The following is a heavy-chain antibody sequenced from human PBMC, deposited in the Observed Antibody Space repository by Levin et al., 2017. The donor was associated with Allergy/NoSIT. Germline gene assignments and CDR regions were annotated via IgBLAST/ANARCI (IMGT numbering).Heavy chain of an antibody. CDR1: GFSFSTYG. V-gene: IGHV3-30*18. CDR3: AKGGDFDF. Sequence: GGSLRLSCAASGFSFSTYGMQWVRQAPGKGLQWEAIITSNGDQKYYADSVRARFTISRDNSKSTVYLQISSLRPEDTAMYYCAKGGDFDFWGQGTLVTVSS. J-gene: IGHJ4*02. CDR2: ITSNGDQK.